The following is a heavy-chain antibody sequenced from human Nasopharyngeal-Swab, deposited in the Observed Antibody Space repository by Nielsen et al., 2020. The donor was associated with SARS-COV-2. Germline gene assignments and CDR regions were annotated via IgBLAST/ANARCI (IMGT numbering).Heavy chain of an antibody. CDR3: VRRSWFRDIFD. V-gene: IGHV4-4*02. Sequence: WIRQPPGKGLEWIGEIYHSGSTNYNPSLKSRVTISVDKSKNQFSLKLSSVTAADTAVYYCVRRSWFRDIFDWGQGTLVTVSS. CDR2: IYHSGST. J-gene: IGHJ4*02. D-gene: IGHD3-10*01.